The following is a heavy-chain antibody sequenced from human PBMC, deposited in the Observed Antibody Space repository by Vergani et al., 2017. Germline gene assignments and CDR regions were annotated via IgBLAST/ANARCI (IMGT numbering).Heavy chain of an antibody. V-gene: IGHV1-18*01. J-gene: IGHJ6*02. CDR3: ARELMTTVTTWGDYYYYYGMDV. D-gene: IGHD4-17*01. CDR2: ISPYNGNT. Sequence: QVQLVQSGAEVKKPGASVKVSCKASGYTFTSYGISWVRQAPGQGLEWMGWISPYNGNTNYAQKLQGRVTMTTDTSPSTAFMEMRSLRSDETAVYYCARELMTTVTTWGDYYYYYGMDVWGQGTTVTVSS. CDR1: GYTFTSYG.